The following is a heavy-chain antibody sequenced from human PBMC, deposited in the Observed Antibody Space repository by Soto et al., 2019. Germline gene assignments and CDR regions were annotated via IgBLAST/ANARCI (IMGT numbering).Heavy chain of an antibody. CDR2: ISAYNGNT. V-gene: IGHV1-18*01. J-gene: IGHJ6*02. CDR1: GYTFTSYG. Sequence: GSVEVSCKASGYTFTSYGIGWVRQGPGQGLEWMGWISAYNGNTNYAQKLQGRVTMTTDTSTSTAYMELRSLRSDDTAVYYCARGPTMVRGVDTYYYSGMDVWGQGTTVTVSS. D-gene: IGHD3-10*01. CDR3: ARGPTMVRGVDTYYYSGMDV.